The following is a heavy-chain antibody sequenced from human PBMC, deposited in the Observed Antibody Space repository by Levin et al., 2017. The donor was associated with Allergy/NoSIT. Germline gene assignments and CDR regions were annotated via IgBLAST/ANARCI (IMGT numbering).Heavy chain of an antibody. CDR1: GYTFTNYY. Sequence: ASVKVSCKASGYTFTNYYMHWVRQAPGQGLEWMGIINPSGGTTSYAQKFQGRVTMTRDTSTSTVYMELSSLRSEDTALYYCARAPQSDSGSFSLHWFDPWGQGPLVTVSS. D-gene: IGHD3-10*01. CDR2: INPSGGTT. V-gene: IGHV1-46*01. J-gene: IGHJ5*02. CDR3: ARAPQSDSGSFSLHWFDP.